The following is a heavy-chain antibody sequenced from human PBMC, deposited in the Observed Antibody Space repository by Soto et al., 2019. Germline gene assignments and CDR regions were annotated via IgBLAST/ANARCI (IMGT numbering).Heavy chain of an antibody. CDR2: IYYSGST. CDR1: GGSISSGGYY. J-gene: IGHJ3*02. V-gene: IGHV4-31*03. D-gene: IGHD2-2*01. CDR3: ARECLVWDCSSTSSVNPDRCCAFDI. Sequence: TLSLTCTVSGGSISSGGYYWSWIRQHPGKGLEWIGYIYYSGSTYYNPSLKSRVTISVDTSKNQFSLKLSSVTAADTAVYYCARECLVWDCSSTSSVNPDRCCAFDIWGQGTMVTVSS.